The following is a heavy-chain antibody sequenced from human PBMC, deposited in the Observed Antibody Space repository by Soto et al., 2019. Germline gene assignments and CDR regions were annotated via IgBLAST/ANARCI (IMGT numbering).Heavy chain of an antibody. CDR2: IYSSGST. Sequence: QVQLQESGPGLVKPSETLSLTCTVSGGSVSSSSYFWSWIRQPPGKGLEWIGYIYSSGSTNYNPSLKRRVTISLDTSKNQFSLKLNSVTPADTAVYYCARDDNYFDPWGQGTLVTVSS. V-gene: IGHV4-61*01. CDR3: ARDDNYFDP. J-gene: IGHJ5*02. CDR1: GGSVSSSSYF.